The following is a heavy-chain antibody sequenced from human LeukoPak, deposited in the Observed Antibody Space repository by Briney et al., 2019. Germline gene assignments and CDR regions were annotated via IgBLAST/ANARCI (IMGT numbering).Heavy chain of an antibody. CDR1: GFTFTSYG. J-gene: IGHJ3*02. V-gene: IGHV1-18*01. CDR3: ARDWYSSGWYRFQGGAFDI. D-gene: IGHD6-19*01. Sequence: ASVKVSCKASGFTFTSYGVSWVRQAPGQGLEWMGWISAYNGNTNYAQKLQGRVTMTTDTSTSTAYMELRSLRSDDTAVYYCARDWYSSGWYRFQGGAFDIWGQGTMVTVSS. CDR2: ISAYNGNT.